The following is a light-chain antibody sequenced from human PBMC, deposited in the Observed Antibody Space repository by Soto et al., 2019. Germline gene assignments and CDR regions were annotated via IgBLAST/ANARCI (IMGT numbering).Light chain of an antibody. V-gene: IGKV1-39*01. Sequence: IQLTQSPSSLSASVGDRVTITCRASQSVSTYLEGFQQKPGKAPNLLMYGGSTMQGGVPSRFSGSGAGTDFTLTISSLQPEDYATYYCQQSYNTPWTFGQGTKVDIK. CDR1: QSVSTY. CDR2: GGS. CDR3: QQSYNTPWT. J-gene: IGKJ1*01.